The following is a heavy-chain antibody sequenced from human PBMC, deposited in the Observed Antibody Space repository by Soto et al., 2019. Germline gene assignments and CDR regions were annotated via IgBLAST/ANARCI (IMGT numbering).Heavy chain of an antibody. D-gene: IGHD5-12*01. V-gene: IGHV3-30*18. Sequence: LRLSCAASGFTFSSYGMHWVRQAPGKGLEWVAVISYDGSNKYYADSVKGRFTISRDNSKNTLYLQMDSLRAEDTAVYYCAKDYLRIVATTYYYYYYGMDVWGQGTTVTVSS. CDR2: ISYDGSNK. CDR3: AKDYLRIVATTYYYYYYGMDV. CDR1: GFTFSSYG. J-gene: IGHJ6*02.